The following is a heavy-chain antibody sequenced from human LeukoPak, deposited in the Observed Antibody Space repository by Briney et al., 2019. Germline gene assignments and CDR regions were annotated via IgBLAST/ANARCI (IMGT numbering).Heavy chain of an antibody. J-gene: IGHJ4*02. D-gene: IGHD3-10*01. CDR3: AREGHYYGSGSSLYYFDY. V-gene: IGHV3-48*04. Sequence: GGSLRLSCAGSGFIFSSYSLNWVRQAPGKGLEWVSYISSTSSTKYYADSVKGRFTISRDNAKNSLYLQMNSLRAEDTAVYYCAREGHYYGSGSSLYYFDYWGQGTPVTVSS. CDR2: ISSTSSTK. CDR1: GFIFSSYS.